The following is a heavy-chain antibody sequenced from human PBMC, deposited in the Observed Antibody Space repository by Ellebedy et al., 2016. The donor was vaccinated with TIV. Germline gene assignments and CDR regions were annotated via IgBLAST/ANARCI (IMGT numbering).Heavy chain of an antibody. CDR1: GFTFSGYW. CDR2: INKDGTST. Sequence: GESLKISCAASGFTFSGYWMHWVRQDPGKGLVWVSRINKDGTSTSYADSVKGRFTIYRDNAKNTLYLQMNSLRAEDTAVYYCSRGYSGSYRVDYWGQGNLVTVSS. CDR3: SRGYSGSYRVDY. J-gene: IGHJ4*02. D-gene: IGHD1-26*01. V-gene: IGHV3-74*01.